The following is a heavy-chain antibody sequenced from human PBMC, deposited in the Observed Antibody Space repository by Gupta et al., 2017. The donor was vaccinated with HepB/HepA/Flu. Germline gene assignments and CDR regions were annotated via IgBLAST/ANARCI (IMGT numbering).Heavy chain of an antibody. D-gene: IGHD2-2*01. CDR1: GFTFSSYW. CDR2: INSDGSST. V-gene: IGHV3-74*01. Sequence: EVQLVESGGGLVQPGGSLRLSCAASGFTFSSYWMPWVSQAPGKGLVWVSRINSDGSSTSYADSVKGRFTISRDNAKNTLYLQMNSLRAEDTAVYYCARRGIVVVPGRFDPWGQGTLVTVSS. CDR3: ARRGIVVVPGRFDP. J-gene: IGHJ5*02.